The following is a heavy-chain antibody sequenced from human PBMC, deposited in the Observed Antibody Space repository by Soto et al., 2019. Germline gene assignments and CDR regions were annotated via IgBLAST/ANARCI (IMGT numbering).Heavy chain of an antibody. D-gene: IGHD3-3*01. V-gene: IGHV1-18*01. CDR3: ARGVTIFGVVLDAFDI. CDR1: GYTFTSYG. CDR2: ISAYNGNT. Sequence: ASVKVSCKASGYTFTSYGISWVRQAPGQGLEWMGWISAYNGNTNYAQKLQGRVTMTTDTSTSTAYMELRSLRSDDTAVYYCARGVTIFGVVLDAFDIWGQGTMVTVSS. J-gene: IGHJ3*02.